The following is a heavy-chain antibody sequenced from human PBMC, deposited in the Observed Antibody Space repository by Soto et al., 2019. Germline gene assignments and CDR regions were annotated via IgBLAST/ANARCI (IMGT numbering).Heavy chain of an antibody. J-gene: IGHJ6*02. V-gene: IGHV1-69*06. CDR3: ARGPEGTIFGVVIGGMDV. Sequence: ASVKVTCKASGGTFSSYAISWVRQAPGQGLEWMGGIIPIFGTANYAQKFQGRVTITADKSTSTAYMELSSLRSEDTAVYYCARGPEGTIFGVVIGGMDVWGQGTTLTV. CDR1: GGTFSSYA. CDR2: IIPIFGTA. D-gene: IGHD3-3*01.